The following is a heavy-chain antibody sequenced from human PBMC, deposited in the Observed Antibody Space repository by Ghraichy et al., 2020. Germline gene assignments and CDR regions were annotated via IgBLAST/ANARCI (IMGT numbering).Heavy chain of an antibody. CDR1: GFTFSSYA. CDR3: AKDSRSPHSSSWYGGQFD. Sequence: GGSLRLSCAASGFTFSSYAMSWVRQAPGKGLEWVSAISGSGGSTYYADSVKGRFTISRDNSKNTLYLQMNSLRAEDTAVYYCAKDSRSPHSSSWYGGQFDWGQGTLVTVSS. J-gene: IGHJ4*02. CDR2: ISGSGGST. V-gene: IGHV3-23*01. D-gene: IGHD6-13*01.